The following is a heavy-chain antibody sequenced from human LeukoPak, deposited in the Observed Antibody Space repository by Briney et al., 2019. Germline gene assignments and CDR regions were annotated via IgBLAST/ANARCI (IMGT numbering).Heavy chain of an antibody. D-gene: IGHD3-22*01. CDR3: ARDSSSGYYPTDAFDI. V-gene: IGHV4-59*01. Sequence: SETLSLTCTVSGGSISSYYWSWIRQPPGKGLEWIGYIYYSGSTNYNPSLKSRVTISVDTSKNQFSLKLSSVTAADTAVYYCARDSSSGYYPTDAFDIWGQGTMVTVSS. J-gene: IGHJ3*02. CDR1: GGSISSYY. CDR2: IYYSGST.